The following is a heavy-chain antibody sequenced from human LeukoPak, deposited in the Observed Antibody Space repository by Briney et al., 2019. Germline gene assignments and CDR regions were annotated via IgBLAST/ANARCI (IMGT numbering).Heavy chain of an antibody. D-gene: IGHD6-6*01. Sequence: KSSETLSLTCTVSGGSISSSSYYWGWIRQPPGKGLEWIGSIYYSGSTYYNPSLKSRVTISVDTSKNQFSLKLSSVTAADTAVYYCARDGYSGSALGYWGQGTLVTVSS. CDR1: GGSISSSSYY. V-gene: IGHV4-39*07. J-gene: IGHJ4*02. CDR3: ARDGYSGSALGY. CDR2: IYYSGST.